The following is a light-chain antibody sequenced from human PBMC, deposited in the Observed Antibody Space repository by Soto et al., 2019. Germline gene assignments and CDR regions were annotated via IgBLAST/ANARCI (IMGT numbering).Light chain of an antibody. J-gene: IGKJ2*01. Sequence: EIVMTQSPATLSVSPGERATLSCRASQGVSSNLAWYQQKPGQAPRLLIYGAYTRATGIPARFSGSGSGTEFTLTISSLQSEDFAVYYCQQYNDWPRVFGQGTKLEIK. V-gene: IGKV3-15*01. CDR2: GAY. CDR1: QGVSSN. CDR3: QQYNDWPRV.